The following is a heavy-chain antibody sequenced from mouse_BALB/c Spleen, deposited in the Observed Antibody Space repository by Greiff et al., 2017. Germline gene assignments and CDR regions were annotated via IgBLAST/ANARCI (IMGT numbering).Heavy chain of an antibody. CDR1: GFTFSSYG. D-gene: IGHD2-2*01. CDR2: ISSGGSYT. J-gene: IGHJ3*01. CDR3: ARQDGYDFAY. Sequence: EVKLVESGGDLVKPGGSLKLSCAASGFTFSSYGMSWVRQTPDKRLEWVATISSGGSYTYYPDSVKGRFTISRDNAKNTLYLQMSSLKSEDTAMYDCARQDGYDFAYWGQGTLVTVSA. V-gene: IGHV5-6*01.